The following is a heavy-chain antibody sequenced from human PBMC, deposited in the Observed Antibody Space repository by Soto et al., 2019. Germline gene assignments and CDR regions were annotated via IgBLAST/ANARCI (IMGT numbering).Heavy chain of an antibody. V-gene: IGHV4-59*01. CDR3: VRSGHSFGGVM. CDR2: MYYSGGS. Sequence: PSETLSLTCTVSGAYMNNYYGSWVRQPPGKGLEWIGYMYYSGGSNSNPSLKGRVTISVDTSKNQISLKLTSVTAADTAVYYCVRSGHSFGGVMWGQGTLVTVSS. J-gene: IGHJ4*02. CDR1: GAYMNNYY. D-gene: IGHD3-16*01.